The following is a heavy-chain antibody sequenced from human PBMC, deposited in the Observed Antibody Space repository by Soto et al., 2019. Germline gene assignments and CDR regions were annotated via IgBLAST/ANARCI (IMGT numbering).Heavy chain of an antibody. CDR1: GFTVSDYA. D-gene: IGHD4-17*01. V-gene: IGHV3-23*01. Sequence: GGSLTLSWAASGFTVSDYAMTWVRQGPGKGREWVSTISGSGDIHYADSVKGRLTLSSDNPNHTLWLQITSLRVDDTAVYYCAARRPLYGFEFWGPGTLVPVSS. J-gene: IGHJ4*02. CDR3: AARRPLYGFEF. CDR2: ISGSGDI.